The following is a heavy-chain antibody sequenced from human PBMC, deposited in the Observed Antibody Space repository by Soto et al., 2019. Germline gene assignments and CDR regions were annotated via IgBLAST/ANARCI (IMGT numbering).Heavy chain of an antibody. CDR1: GFSVSNLY. V-gene: IGHV3-66*01. J-gene: IGHJ4*02. CDR3: AGDTLGGSYDLCH. CDR2: ISSGGST. Sequence: EVQLVESGGGLVQPGGSLRLSCAASGFSVSNLYMTWVRQAPGKGLEWVSVISSGGSTYYADSVKGRVTITRDNSKNKLYRKMKSLRARDTAGYYCAGDTLGGSYDLCHGGQGTLVTVSS. D-gene: IGHD3-3*01.